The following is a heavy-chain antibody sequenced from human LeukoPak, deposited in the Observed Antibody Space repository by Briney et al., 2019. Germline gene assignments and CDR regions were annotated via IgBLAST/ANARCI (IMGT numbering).Heavy chain of an antibody. Sequence: GGSLRLSCAASGFNFSSYWMHWVRQAPGKGLVWISRINYDGTTTSYADSVKGRFTISRDNSKNTLYLQMNSLRAEDTAVYYCAKDSSGYRSFDYWGQGTLVTVSS. D-gene: IGHD3-22*01. V-gene: IGHV3-74*01. CDR2: INYDGTTT. J-gene: IGHJ4*02. CDR1: GFNFSSYW. CDR3: AKDSSGYRSFDY.